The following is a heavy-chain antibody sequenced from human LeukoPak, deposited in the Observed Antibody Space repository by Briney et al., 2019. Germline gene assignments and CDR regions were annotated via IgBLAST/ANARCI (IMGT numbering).Heavy chain of an antibody. CDR3: ARSGSHYYYGMDV. D-gene: IGHD5-12*01. V-gene: IGHV4-59*01. J-gene: IGHJ6*02. Sequence: SETLSLTCTVSGGSISSYYWNWIRQPPGKGLKWLGYIYYSGSTNYNPSLKSRVTISVDTSKNQFSLNLTSVTAADTAVYYCARSGSHYYYGMDVWGQGTTVTVSS. CDR2: IYYSGST. CDR1: GGSISSYY.